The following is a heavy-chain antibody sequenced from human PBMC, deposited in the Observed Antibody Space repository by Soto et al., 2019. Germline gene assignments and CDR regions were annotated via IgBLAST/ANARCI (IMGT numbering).Heavy chain of an antibody. CDR2: VNIYKGNT. V-gene: IGHV1-18*01. CDR3: ARERGGYSYGDY. J-gene: IGHJ4*02. CDR1: GYTFTSYG. Sequence: QVQLVQSGAEVKKPGASVKVSCKASGYTFTSYGINWVRQAPGQGLEWMGWVNIYKGNTNYAQKLQGRLTVTTDTSTSTAYLALRSLRSGDTAVYYCARERGGYSYGDYWGQGTQVTVSS. D-gene: IGHD5-18*01.